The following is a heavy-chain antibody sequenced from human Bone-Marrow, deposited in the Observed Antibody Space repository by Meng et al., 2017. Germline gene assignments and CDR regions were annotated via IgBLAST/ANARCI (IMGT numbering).Heavy chain of an antibody. CDR1: GFTFSSYA. V-gene: IGHV3-30*04. Sequence: GESLKISCAASGFTFSSYAMHWVRQAPGEGLEWVAVISYDGSNKYYADSVKGRFTISRDNSKNTLYLQMNSLRAGDTAVYYCARERAGDREIDYWGQGTLVTVSS. J-gene: IGHJ4*02. CDR2: ISYDGSNK. CDR3: ARERAGDREIDY.